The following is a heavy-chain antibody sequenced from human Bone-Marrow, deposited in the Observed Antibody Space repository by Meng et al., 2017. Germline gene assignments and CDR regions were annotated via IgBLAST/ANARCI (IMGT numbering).Heavy chain of an antibody. CDR2: FDPEDGET. CDR1: GYTLTELS. D-gene: IGHD3-22*01. CDR3: ATILVVPYAFDI. V-gene: IGHV1-24*01. Sequence: ASVKVSCKVSGYTLTELSMHWVRQAPGKGLEWMGGFDPEDGETIYAQKFQGRVTMTEDTSTDTAYMELSSLRSEDTAVYYCATILVVPYAFDIWGQGTMVTVSS. J-gene: IGHJ3*02.